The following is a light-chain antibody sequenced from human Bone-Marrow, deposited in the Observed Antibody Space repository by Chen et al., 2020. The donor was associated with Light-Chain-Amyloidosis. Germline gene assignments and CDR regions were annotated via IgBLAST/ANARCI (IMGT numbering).Light chain of an antibody. Sequence: QSALTQPASVSGSPGQSITILGTETVSGVGSYHLVSWYQHNPGKVPKLLIYKGNKRPSGVSNRFSGSKSGNMASLTIAGVQAEEEADYYCCADADTVIFGGGTKLTVL. CDR2: KGN. J-gene: IGLJ2*01. V-gene: IGLV2-23*01. CDR1: VSGVGSYHL. CDR3: CADADTVI.